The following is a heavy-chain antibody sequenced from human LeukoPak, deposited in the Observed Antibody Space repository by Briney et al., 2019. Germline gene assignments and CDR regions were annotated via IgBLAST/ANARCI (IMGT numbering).Heavy chain of an antibody. CDR1: GFTFSSYS. Sequence: PGGSLRLSCAASGFTFSSYSMNWVRQAPGKGLEWVSYISSSSSTIYYADSVKGRFTISRDNAKNSLYLQMNSLRAEDTAVYYCAREGEYYDFWSGYSVVNWFDPWGQGTLVTVSS. D-gene: IGHD3-3*01. J-gene: IGHJ5*02. CDR3: AREGEYYDFWSGYSVVNWFDP. CDR2: ISSSSSTI. V-gene: IGHV3-48*01.